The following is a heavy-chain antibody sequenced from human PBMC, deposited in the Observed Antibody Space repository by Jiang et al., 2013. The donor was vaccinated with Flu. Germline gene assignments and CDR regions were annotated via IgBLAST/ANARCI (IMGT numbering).Heavy chain of an antibody. CDR1: GYTLTELS. V-gene: IGHV1-24*01. CDR2: FDPEDGET. Sequence: GAEVKKPGASVKVSCKVSGYTLTELSMHWVRQAPGKGLEWMGGFDPEDGETIYAQKFQGRVTMTEDTSTDTAYMGLSSLRSEDTAVYYCATVGLAIVVHGDYFQHWGQGTLVTVSS. CDR3: ATVGLAIVVHGDYFQH. J-gene: IGHJ1*01. D-gene: IGHD3-22*01.